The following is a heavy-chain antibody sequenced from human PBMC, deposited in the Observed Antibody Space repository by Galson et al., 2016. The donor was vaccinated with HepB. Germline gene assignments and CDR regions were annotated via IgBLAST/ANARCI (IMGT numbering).Heavy chain of an antibody. CDR1: GDSISSYY. CDR3: ARTIVSAARGAFDS. Sequence: SETLSLTCTVSGDSISSYYWSWIRQPAGKGLEWIGRIYSSGSTNYNPSLKSRVTMPVDTSNNQFSLKLSSVTGADTAVYYRARTIVSAARGAFDSWGQGTMVTVSS. D-gene: IGHD2-2*01. CDR2: IYSSGST. V-gene: IGHV4-4*07. J-gene: IGHJ3*02.